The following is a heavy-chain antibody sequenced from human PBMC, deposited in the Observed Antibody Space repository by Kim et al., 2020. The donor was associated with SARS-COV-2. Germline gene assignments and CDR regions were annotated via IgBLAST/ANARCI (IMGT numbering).Heavy chain of an antibody. CDR2: IYYSGST. V-gene: IGHV4-39*01. J-gene: IGHJ2*01. CDR1: GGSISSSSYY. CDR3: ARQGRGSYWYFDL. D-gene: IGHD3-16*01. Sequence: SETLSLTCTVSGGSISSSSYYWGWIRQPPGKGLEWIGSIYYSGSTYYNPSLKSRVTISVDTSKNQFSLKLSSVTAADTAVYYCARQGRGSYWYFDLWGRGTLVTVSS.